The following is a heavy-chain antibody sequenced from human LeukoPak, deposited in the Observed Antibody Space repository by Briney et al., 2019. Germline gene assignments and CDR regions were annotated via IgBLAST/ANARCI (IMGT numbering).Heavy chain of an antibody. J-gene: IGHJ3*02. Sequence: GGPLRLSCAASGFTFSSYWMSWVRQAPGKGLEWVANIKQDGSEKYYVDSVKGRFTISRDNAKNSLYLQMNSLRAEDTAVYYCARVKIITMIVVVITTHAFDIWGQGTMVTVSS. CDR2: IKQDGSEK. CDR1: GFTFSSYW. CDR3: ARVKIITMIVVVITTHAFDI. V-gene: IGHV3-7*01. D-gene: IGHD3-22*01.